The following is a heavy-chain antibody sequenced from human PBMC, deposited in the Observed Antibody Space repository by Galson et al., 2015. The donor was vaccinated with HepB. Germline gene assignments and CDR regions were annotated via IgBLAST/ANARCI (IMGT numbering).Heavy chain of an antibody. Sequence: SVKVSCKASGYKFTSYYMHWVRQAPGQGLEWMGIINPSGGSTDYAQKFRGRLTMTRDTSTSTVFMELSRLRSDDTAVYYCARGSGYSSSWYRWEYYYGMDVWGQGTTVTVSS. CDR2: INPSGGST. CDR3: ARGSGYSSSWYRWEYYYGMDV. V-gene: IGHV1-46*01. J-gene: IGHJ6*02. D-gene: IGHD6-13*01. CDR1: GYKFTSYY.